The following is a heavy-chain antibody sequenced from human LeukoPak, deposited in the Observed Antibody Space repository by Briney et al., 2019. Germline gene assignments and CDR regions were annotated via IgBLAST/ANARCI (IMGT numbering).Heavy chain of an antibody. D-gene: IGHD5-12*01. CDR2: IYYSGST. CDR1: GGSISSYY. Sequence: SETLSLTCTVSGGSISSYYWSWIRQPPGKGLEWIGYIYYSGSTNYNPSLKSRVTISVDTSKNHFSLNLTSVTAADTAVYYCARDVATPMARVSYWGQGTLVTVSS. J-gene: IGHJ4*02. V-gene: IGHV4-59*12. CDR3: ARDVATPMARVSY.